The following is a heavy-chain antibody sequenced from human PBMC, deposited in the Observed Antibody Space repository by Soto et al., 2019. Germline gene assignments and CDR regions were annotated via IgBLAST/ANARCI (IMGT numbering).Heavy chain of an antibody. V-gene: IGHV3-21*01. CDR1: GFTFSSYV. J-gene: IGHJ3*02. D-gene: IGHD3-22*01. CDR2: ISSSSSYI. CDR3: ARGYHYYDSSGYDKWDAFDI. Sequence: PGGSLRLSCAASGFTFSSYVMSWVRQAPGKGLEWVSSISSSSSYIYYADSVKGRFTISRDNAKNSLYLQMNSLRAEDTAVYYCARGYHYYDSSGYDKWDAFDIWGQGTMVTVSS.